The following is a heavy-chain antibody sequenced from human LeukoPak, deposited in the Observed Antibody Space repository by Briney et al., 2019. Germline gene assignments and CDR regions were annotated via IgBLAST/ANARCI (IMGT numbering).Heavy chain of an antibody. J-gene: IGHJ4*02. V-gene: IGHV3-23*01. Sequence: GGSLRLSCAASGFTFSSYAMAWVRQAPGKGLEWVSGISGSGSSTYYAGSVKGRFTISRDHSKTTLYLQMNSLGADDTAVYHCAKTRGLSSTWTFDYWGQGTLVTVSS. CDR2: ISGSGSST. CDR3: AKTRGLSSTWTFDY. D-gene: IGHD6-13*01. CDR1: GFTFSSYA.